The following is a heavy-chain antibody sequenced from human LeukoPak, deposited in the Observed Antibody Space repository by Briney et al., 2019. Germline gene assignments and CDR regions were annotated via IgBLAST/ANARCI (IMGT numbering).Heavy chain of an antibody. D-gene: IGHD3-10*01. CDR1: RGSISGYS. Sequence: SETLSLTCTVSRGSISGYSWSWIRQSPGGGLEWIGYIYYSGDTAYNPSLRSRVTISVDTSKNQFSLKLSSVTAADTAVYYCASYGSGSYYRADWFDPWGQGTLVTVSS. CDR3: ASYGSGSYYRADWFDP. J-gene: IGHJ5*02. V-gene: IGHV4-59*01. CDR2: IYYSGDT.